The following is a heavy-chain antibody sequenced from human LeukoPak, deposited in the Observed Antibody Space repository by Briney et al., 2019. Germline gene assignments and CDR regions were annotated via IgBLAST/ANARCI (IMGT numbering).Heavy chain of an antibody. CDR1: GGSTSSGDYY. CDR3: ARVRSVDDSSGTALDC. Sequence: KPSQTLSLTCTVSGGSTSSGDYYWSWIRQHPGKGLEWIGYISYSGSTYYNPSLKSQVFISADTSKNQFSLKLSSVTAADTAVYYCARVRSVDDSSGTALDCWGQGTLVTVSS. J-gene: IGHJ4*02. V-gene: IGHV4-31*01. D-gene: IGHD3-22*01. CDR2: ISYSGST.